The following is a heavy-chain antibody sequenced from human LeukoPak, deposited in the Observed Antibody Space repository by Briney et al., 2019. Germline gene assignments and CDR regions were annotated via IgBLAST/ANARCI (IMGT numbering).Heavy chain of an antibody. CDR3: ARGRKGSTIFGVVITELYYYYMDV. CDR1: GYTFTSYG. Sequence: ASVKVSCKASGYTFTSYGINWVRQATGQGLEWMGWMNPNSGNTGYAQKFQGRVTMTRNTSISTAYMELSSPRSEDTAVYYCARGRKGSTIFGVVITELYYYYMDVWGKGTTVTVSS. D-gene: IGHD3-3*01. V-gene: IGHV1-8*01. J-gene: IGHJ6*03. CDR2: MNPNSGNT.